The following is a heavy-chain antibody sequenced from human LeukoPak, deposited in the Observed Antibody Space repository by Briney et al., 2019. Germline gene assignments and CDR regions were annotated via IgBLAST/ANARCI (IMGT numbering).Heavy chain of an antibody. Sequence: PGGSLRLSCAASEFTFSSYWMHWVRQAPGKGLEWLSGISDSGNSTYYADSVKGRFTISRDNSKNTLYLQMNSLRVEDTAVYYCAKTVAGRINWFDSWGQGTLVTVSS. D-gene: IGHD6-19*01. CDR3: AKTVAGRINWFDS. J-gene: IGHJ5*01. V-gene: IGHV3-NL1*01. CDR2: ISDSGNST. CDR1: EFTFSSYW.